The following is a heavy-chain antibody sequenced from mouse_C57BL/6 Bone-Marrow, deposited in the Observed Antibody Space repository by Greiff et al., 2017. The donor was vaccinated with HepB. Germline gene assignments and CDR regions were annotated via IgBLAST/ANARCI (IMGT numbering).Heavy chain of an antibody. CDR1: GYTFTSYW. Sequence: QVQLQQPGAELVRPGTSVKLSCKASGYTFTSYWMHWVKQRPGQGLEWIGVIDPSDSYTNYNQKFKGKATLTVDTSSSTAYMQLSSLTSEDSAVYYCARLLYYMNDWGQGTTLTVSS. CDR3: ARLLYYMND. CDR2: IDPSDSYT. J-gene: IGHJ2*01. D-gene: IGHD2-12*01. V-gene: IGHV1-59*01.